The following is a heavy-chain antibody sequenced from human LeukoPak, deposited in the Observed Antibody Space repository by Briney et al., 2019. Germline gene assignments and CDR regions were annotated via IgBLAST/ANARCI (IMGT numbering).Heavy chain of an antibody. J-gene: IGHJ6*02. CDR3: AKDMASNRYCTNGVCHYGMDV. Sequence: GGSLRLSCAASGFTFDDYTMHWVRQAPGKGLEWVSLISWDGGSTYYADSVKGRFTISRGNSKNSLYLQMNSLRTEDTALYYCAKDMASNRYCTNGVCHYGMDVWGQGTTVTVSS. CDR1: GFTFDDYT. CDR2: ISWDGGST. D-gene: IGHD2-8*01. V-gene: IGHV3-43*01.